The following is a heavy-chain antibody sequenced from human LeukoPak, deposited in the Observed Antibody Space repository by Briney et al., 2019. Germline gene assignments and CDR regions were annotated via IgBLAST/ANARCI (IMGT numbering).Heavy chain of an antibody. CDR2: ISYDGSNK. V-gene: IGHV3-30*04. CDR1: GFTFSSYA. CDR3: ARDLNDYVDY. Sequence: GRSLRLSCAASGFTFSSYAMHWVRQAPGKGLEWVAVISYDGSNKYYADSVKGRFTISRDNSKNTLYLQMNSLSAEDTAVYYCARDLNDYVDYWGQGTLVTVSS. J-gene: IGHJ4*02.